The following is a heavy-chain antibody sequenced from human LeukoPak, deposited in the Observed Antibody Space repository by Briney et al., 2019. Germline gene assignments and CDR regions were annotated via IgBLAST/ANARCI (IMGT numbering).Heavy chain of an antibody. D-gene: IGHD2-8*01. CDR2: IIPIFGTA. J-gene: IGHJ4*02. V-gene: IGHV1-69*05. Sequence: SVKVSCKASGGAFSSYAISWVRQAPGQGLEWMGRIIPIFGTANYAQKFQGRVTITTDESTSTAYMELSSLRSEDTAVYYCARSTLGLMVYAIDYWGQGTLVTVSS. CDR1: GGAFSSYA. CDR3: ARSTLGLMVYAIDY.